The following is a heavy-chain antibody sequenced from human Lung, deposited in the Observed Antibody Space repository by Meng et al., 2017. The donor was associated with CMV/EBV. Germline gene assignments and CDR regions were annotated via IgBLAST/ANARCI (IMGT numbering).Heavy chain of an antibody. CDR3: ARKRTNWRGPVFDY. V-gene: IGHV3-74*01. J-gene: IGHJ4*02. D-gene: IGHD2-8*01. Sequence: SCAASGFTFSHSWMHWVRQAPGKGLVWVSLINTDGTTKNYADSVKGRFTISRDNAKNTLHRQMDSLGADDTALYYCARKRTNWRGPVFDYWGQGTMVTVSS. CDR1: GFTFSHSW. CDR2: INTDGTTK.